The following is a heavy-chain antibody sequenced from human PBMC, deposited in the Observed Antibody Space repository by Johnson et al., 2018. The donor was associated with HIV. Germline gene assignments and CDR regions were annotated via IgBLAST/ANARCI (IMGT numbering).Heavy chain of an antibody. CDR1: GFTFSSSG. Sequence: QVQLVESGGGVVQPGRSLRLSCAASGFTFSSSGMHWVRQAPGTGLEWVAVIWYDGSNKYYADSVKGRFTISRDNSKNTLYLQMNSLRAEDTAVYYCAKDFWPVGARGAFDIWGQGTMVTVSS. J-gene: IGHJ3*02. CDR3: AKDFWPVGARGAFDI. CDR2: IWYDGSNK. V-gene: IGHV3-33*06. D-gene: IGHD1-26*01.